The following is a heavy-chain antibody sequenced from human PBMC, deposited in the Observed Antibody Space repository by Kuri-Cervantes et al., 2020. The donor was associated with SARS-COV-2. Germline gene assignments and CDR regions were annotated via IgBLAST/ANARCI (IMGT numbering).Heavy chain of an antibody. CDR1: GFTFSSYS. J-gene: IGHJ6*02. CDR3: ARGLRFLEWLFHIEGGYYYYGMDV. V-gene: IGHV3-21*01. Sequence: GESLKISCAASGFTFSSYSMNWVRQAPGKGLEWVSSISSSSSYIYYADSVKGRFTISRDNAKNSLYLQMNSLRAEDTAVYYCARGLRFLEWLFHIEGGYYYYGMDVWGQGTTVTVSS. CDR2: ISSSSSYI. D-gene: IGHD3-3*01.